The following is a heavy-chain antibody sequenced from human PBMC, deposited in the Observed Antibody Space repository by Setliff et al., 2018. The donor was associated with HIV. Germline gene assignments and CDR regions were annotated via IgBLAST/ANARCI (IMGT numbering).Heavy chain of an antibody. CDR1: GFTFSSYS. Sequence: GGSLRLSCAASGFTFSSYSMNWVRQAPGKGLEWVSYISSSSNKNYADSVKGRFTISRDNSKNTLYLQMNSLRAEDTAVYYCARFDDSNGFDYWGQGTLVTVSS. V-gene: IGHV3-48*01. J-gene: IGHJ4*02. CDR2: ISSSSNK. D-gene: IGHD3-22*01. CDR3: ARFDDSNGFDY.